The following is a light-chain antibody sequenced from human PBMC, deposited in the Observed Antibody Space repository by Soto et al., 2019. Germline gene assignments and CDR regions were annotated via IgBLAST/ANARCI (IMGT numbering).Light chain of an antibody. CDR3: SSHTSGSTRV. V-gene: IGLV2-14*01. CDR2: EVT. Sequence: QSALTQPASVSGSPGQSIAISCTGTFSDVGGYDYVSWYQQHTDKAPKLMIYEVTKRPSGVSNRFSGSKSGNTASLTISGLQPEDEADDYCSSHTSGSTRVFGSGTQLTVL. CDR1: FSDVGGYDY. J-gene: IGLJ7*01.